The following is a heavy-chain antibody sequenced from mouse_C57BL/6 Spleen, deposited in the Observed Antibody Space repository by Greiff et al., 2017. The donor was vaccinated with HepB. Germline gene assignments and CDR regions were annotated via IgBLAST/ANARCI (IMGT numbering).Heavy chain of an antibody. Sequence: QVQLQQSGPGLVQPSQSLSITCTVSGFSLTSYGVHWVRQSPGKGLEWLGVIWSGGSTDYNAAFISRLSISKDNSKSQVFFKMNSLQADDTAIYYCARKGLRGYWYFDVWGTGTTVTVSS. CDR2: IWSGGST. CDR3: ARKGLRGYWYFDV. V-gene: IGHV2-2*01. D-gene: IGHD2-2*01. CDR1: GFSLTSYG. J-gene: IGHJ1*03.